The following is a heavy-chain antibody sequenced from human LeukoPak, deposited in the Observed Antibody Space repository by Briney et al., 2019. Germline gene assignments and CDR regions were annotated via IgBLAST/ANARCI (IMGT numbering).Heavy chain of an antibody. J-gene: IGHJ4*02. CDR1: GGSISSGGYY. Sequence: PSETLSLTCTVSGGSISSGGYYWSWIRQHPGKGLEWIGYIYYSGSTYYNPSLKSRVTLSVDTSKNQFSLKLSSVTAADTAVYYCARSVVRGVIAFGYWGQGTLVTVSS. V-gene: IGHV4-31*03. D-gene: IGHD3-10*01. CDR2: IYYSGST. CDR3: ARSVVRGVIAFGY.